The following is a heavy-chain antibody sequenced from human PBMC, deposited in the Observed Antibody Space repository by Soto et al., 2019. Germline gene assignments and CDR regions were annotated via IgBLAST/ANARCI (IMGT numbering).Heavy chain of an antibody. Sequence: ASVQVSCKVSGYTLTELSMHWVRQAPGKGLEWMGGFDPEDGETIYAQKFQGRVTMTEDTSTDTAYMELSSLRSEDTAVYYCATRSPYGDYRGVFDYWGQGTLVTVSS. CDR3: ATRSPYGDYRGVFDY. CDR2: FDPEDGET. D-gene: IGHD4-17*01. V-gene: IGHV1-24*01. J-gene: IGHJ4*02. CDR1: GYTLTELS.